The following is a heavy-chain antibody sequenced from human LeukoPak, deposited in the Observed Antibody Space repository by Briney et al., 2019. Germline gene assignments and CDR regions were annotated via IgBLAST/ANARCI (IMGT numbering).Heavy chain of an antibody. J-gene: IGHJ5*02. V-gene: IGHV1-46*01. Sequence: ASVKVSCKASGYTFTSYYMHWVRQAPGQGLEWMGIINPSGGSTSYAQMFQGRVTMTTDTSTSTVYMELSSLRSEDTAVYYCARRADYYGSGSRNWFDPWGQGTLVTVSS. CDR1: GYTFTSYY. D-gene: IGHD3-10*01. CDR2: INPSGGST. CDR3: ARRADYYGSGSRNWFDP.